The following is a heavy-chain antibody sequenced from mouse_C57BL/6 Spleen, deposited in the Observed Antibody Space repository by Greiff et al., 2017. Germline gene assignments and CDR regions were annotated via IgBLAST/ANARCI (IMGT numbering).Heavy chain of an antibody. CDR3: ARYGSYYGNSLWYFDV. J-gene: IGHJ1*03. V-gene: IGHV1-64*01. CDR1: GYTFTSYW. CDR2: IHPNSGST. D-gene: IGHD1-1*01. Sequence: QVQLQQPGAELVKPGASVKLSCKASGYTFTSYWMHWVKQRPGQGLEWIGMIHPNSGSTNYNEKFKSKATLTVDKSSSTAYMQLSSLTSEDSAVYYCARYGSYYGNSLWYFDVWGTGTTVTVSS.